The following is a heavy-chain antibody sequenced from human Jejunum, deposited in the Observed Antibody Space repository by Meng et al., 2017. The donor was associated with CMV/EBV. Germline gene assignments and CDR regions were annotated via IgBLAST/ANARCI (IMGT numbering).Heavy chain of an antibody. Sequence: QVQLQESGSGLVKPSQTLSLTCTVSGDSISGGNYYWSWNRQAAGKGLEWVGRFYTRGSTHYNASLKGRVTVSVDTSKNQFSLQLTSVTDADTAVYYCARNENGYFDYWGQGILVTVSS. J-gene: IGHJ4*02. CDR2: FYTRGST. V-gene: IGHV4-61*02. D-gene: IGHD1-1*01. CDR3: ARNENGYFDY. CDR1: GDSISGGNYY.